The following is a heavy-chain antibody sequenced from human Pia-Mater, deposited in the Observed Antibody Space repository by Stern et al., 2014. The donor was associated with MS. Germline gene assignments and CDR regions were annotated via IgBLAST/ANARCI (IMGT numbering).Heavy chain of an antibody. V-gene: IGHV4-34*01. CDR1: GGSFSGYS. CDR3: SRLRITIFGVVIIGFDP. J-gene: IGHJ5*02. CDR2: INPSGST. Sequence: QLQLQEWGAGLLKPSETLSLTCGVSGGSFSGYSWSWIRQPPGKGLEWIGEINPSGSTNYNPSLKSRVTIAIDTSKNQFSLKLNSVTAADTAVYYCSRLRITIFGVVIIGFDPWGQGTLVTVSS. D-gene: IGHD3-3*01.